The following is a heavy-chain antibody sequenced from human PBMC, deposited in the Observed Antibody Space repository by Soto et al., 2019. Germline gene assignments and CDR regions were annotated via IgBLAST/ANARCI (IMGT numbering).Heavy chain of an antibody. D-gene: IGHD3-16*01. J-gene: IGHJ4*02. V-gene: IGHV1-18*01. Sequence: QVQLVQSGVEVKKPGASVTVSCKASGYTFTSYAISWVRQAPGQGLEWMGWISAYNGNTNYAQNFQGRVTMTTDTSTRTAYMDLGSLRSDDTAVDYCARGGGGGWGGYWGQGTLVTVSS. CDR3: ARGGGGGWGGY. CDR1: GYTFTSYA. CDR2: ISAYNGNT.